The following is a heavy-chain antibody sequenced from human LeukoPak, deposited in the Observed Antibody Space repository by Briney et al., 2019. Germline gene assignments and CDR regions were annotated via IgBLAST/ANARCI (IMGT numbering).Heavy chain of an antibody. D-gene: IGHD2-2*03. CDR1: GYTFTSYG. Sequence: ASVKVSCKASGYTFTSYGISWVRQAPGQGLEWMGWISAYNGNTNYAQKLQGRVTMTTNTSTSTAYMELRSLRSDDTAVYYRARSRSRWISTLNWFDPWGQGTLVTVSS. CDR2: ISAYNGNT. CDR3: ARSRSRWISTLNWFDP. J-gene: IGHJ5*02. V-gene: IGHV1-18*01.